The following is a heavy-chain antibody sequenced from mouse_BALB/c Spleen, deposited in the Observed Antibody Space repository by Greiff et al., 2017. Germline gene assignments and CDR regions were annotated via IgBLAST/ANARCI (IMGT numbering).Heavy chain of an antibody. D-gene: IGHD2-1*01. J-gene: IGHJ3*01. CDR3: ARWGNYFAY. CDR2: ISYSGST. CDR1: GYSITSDYA. Sequence: EVKLMESGPGLVKPSQSLSLTCTVTGYSITSDYAWNWIRQFPGNKLEWMGYISYSGSTSYNPSLKSRISITRDTSKNQFFLQLNSVTTEDTATYYCARWGNYFAYWGQGTLVTVSA. V-gene: IGHV3-2*02.